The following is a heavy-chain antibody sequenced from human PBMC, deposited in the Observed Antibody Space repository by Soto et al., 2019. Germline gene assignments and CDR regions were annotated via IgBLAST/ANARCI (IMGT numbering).Heavy chain of an antibody. CDR1: GGSISSYY. D-gene: IGHD2-21*01. V-gene: IGHV4-59*08. Sequence: SETLSLTCTVSGGSISSYYWSWIRQPPGKGLEWIGYIYYSGSTNYNPSLKSRVTISVDTSKNQFSLKLSPVTAADTAVYYCARHLIPVYYFDYWGQGTLVTVSS. CDR2: IYYSGST. J-gene: IGHJ4*02. CDR3: ARHLIPVYYFDY.